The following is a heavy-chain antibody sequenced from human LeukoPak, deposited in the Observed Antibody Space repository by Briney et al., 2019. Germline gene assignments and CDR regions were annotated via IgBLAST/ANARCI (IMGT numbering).Heavy chain of an antibody. V-gene: IGHV3-11*01. J-gene: IGHJ4*02. CDR1: GFSFGGHY. CDR3: VRHAGRTGGQ. Sequence: GGSPRLSCAASGFSFGGHYMSWMRQAPGKGPEWISYISGNGGDIAYADSVKGRFTISRDNAKNSLHLQMNSLRVEDTAVYHCVRHAGRTGGQWGQGTLIAVSS. D-gene: IGHD3-10*01. CDR2: ISGNGGDI.